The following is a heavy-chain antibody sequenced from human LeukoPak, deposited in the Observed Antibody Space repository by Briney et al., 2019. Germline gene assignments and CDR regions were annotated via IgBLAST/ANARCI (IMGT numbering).Heavy chain of an antibody. CDR3: AKDYIVLMVYAGALFDY. CDR1: GFTFSSYG. Sequence: GGSLILSWAASGFTFSSYGMHWVRQAPGKGLEWVAFIRYDGSNKYYADSVKGRFTISRDNSKNTLYLQMNSLRAEDTAVYYCAKDYIVLMVYAGALFDYWGQGTLVTVSS. V-gene: IGHV3-30*02. J-gene: IGHJ4*02. CDR2: IRYDGSNK. D-gene: IGHD2-8*01.